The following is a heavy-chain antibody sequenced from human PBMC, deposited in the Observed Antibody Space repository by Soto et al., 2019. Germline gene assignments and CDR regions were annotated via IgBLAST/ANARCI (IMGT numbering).Heavy chain of an antibody. CDR3: ARAGFYGDYEGYYFDY. V-gene: IGHV3-66*01. Sequence: EVQLVESGGGLVQPGGSLRLSCAASGFTVSSNYMSWVRQAPGKGLEWVSVIYSGGSTYYADSVKGRFTISRDNSKNTLYLQMNSLIAEDTAVYYCARAGFYGDYEGYYFDYWGQGTLVTVSS. J-gene: IGHJ4*02. D-gene: IGHD4-17*01. CDR1: GFTVSSNY. CDR2: IYSGGST.